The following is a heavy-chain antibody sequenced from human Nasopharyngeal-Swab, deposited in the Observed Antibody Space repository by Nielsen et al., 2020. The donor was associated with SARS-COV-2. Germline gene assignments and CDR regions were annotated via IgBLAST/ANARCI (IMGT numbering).Heavy chain of an antibody. V-gene: IGHV3-23*01. J-gene: IGHJ3*02. CDR2: ITGSGGST. CDR3: ARDLSYYDSVGAFDI. D-gene: IGHD3-22*01. Sequence: WIRQPPGKGLEWVSVITGSGGSTYYADSVKGRFTISRDNSKTTLYLQMNSLRAEDTAVYYCARDLSYYDSVGAFDIWGQGTMVTVSS.